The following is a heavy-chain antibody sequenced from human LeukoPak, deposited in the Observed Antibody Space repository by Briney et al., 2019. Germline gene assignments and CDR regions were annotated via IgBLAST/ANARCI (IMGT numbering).Heavy chain of an antibody. D-gene: IGHD2-2*01. CDR3: ARDMGCSSTSCCASFDY. J-gene: IGHJ4*02. Sequence: ASVKVSCKASGYTFTGYYMHWVRQAPGQGLEWMGWINPNSGGTNYAQKFQGWVTMTRDTSISTAYMELSRLRSDDTAMYYCARDMGCSSTSCCASFDYWGQGTLVTVSS. CDR1: GYTFTGYY. CDR2: INPNSGGT. V-gene: IGHV1-2*04.